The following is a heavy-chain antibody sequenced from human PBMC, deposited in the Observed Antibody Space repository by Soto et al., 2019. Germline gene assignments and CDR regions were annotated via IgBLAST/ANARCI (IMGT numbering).Heavy chain of an antibody. Sequence: EVQLVESGGGLVKPGGSLRLSCAASGFTFSSYSMNWVRQAPGKGLEWVSSISSSSSYIYYADSVKGRFTISRDNAKNSQYLQMNSLRAEDTAVYYCARDYNWNYDYWGQGTLATVSS. CDR1: GFTFSSYS. CDR2: ISSSSSYI. CDR3: ARDYNWNYDY. D-gene: IGHD1-1*01. V-gene: IGHV3-21*01. J-gene: IGHJ4*02.